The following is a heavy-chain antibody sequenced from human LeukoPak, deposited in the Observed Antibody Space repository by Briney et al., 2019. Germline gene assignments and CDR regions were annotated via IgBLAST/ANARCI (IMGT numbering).Heavy chain of an antibody. D-gene: IGHD3-22*01. CDR3: AREFYYDSSFSFDI. J-gene: IGHJ3*02. Sequence: SETLSLTCTVSGGSISNHYWSWVRQPPGRGLEWIGHIYYSGSTKYNPSLKSRVTISVDTSKNQFSLKLSSVTAADTAVYYCAREFYYDSSFSFDIWGQGTMVTVSS. CDR1: GGSISNHY. CDR2: IYYSGST. V-gene: IGHV4-59*11.